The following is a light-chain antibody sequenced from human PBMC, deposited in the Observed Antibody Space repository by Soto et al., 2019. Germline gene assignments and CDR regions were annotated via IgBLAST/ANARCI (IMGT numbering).Light chain of an antibody. CDR1: SSNIGSNY. V-gene: IGLV1-47*01. CDR2: RNN. CDR3: AAWDDNLSGWV. Sequence: QSVLTQPPSASRTPGQRVTIPCSGRSSNIGSNYVYWYQQLPGTAPKLLIYRNNQRPSGVPDRFSGSKSGTSASLATSGLRSEDEADYYCAAWDDNLSGWVFGGGTKLTVL. J-gene: IGLJ3*02.